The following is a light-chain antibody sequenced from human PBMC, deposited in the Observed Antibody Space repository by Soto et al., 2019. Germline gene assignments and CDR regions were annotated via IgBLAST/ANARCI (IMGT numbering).Light chain of an antibody. CDR3: QQYNNWPLYT. Sequence: EIVMTQAAATLSVSPGERATLSCRASQSVSSNLAWYQQKPGQAPRLLIYGASTRATGIPARFSGSGSGTEFTLTISSLQSEDFAVYYCQQYNNWPLYTFGQGTKVDIK. CDR1: QSVSSN. CDR2: GAS. V-gene: IGKV3-15*01. J-gene: IGKJ2*01.